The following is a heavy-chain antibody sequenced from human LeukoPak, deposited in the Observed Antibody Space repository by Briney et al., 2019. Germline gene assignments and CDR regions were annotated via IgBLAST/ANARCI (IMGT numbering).Heavy chain of an antibody. CDR1: GFNFRDHW. CDR3: VKNDGWFHLAQ. J-gene: IGHJ4*02. V-gene: IGHV3-7*03. D-gene: IGHD6-19*01. Sequence: GGSLRLSCAVSGFNFRDHWMDWVRQAPGKGLEWVGHIKNDGSETYYLDSLKGRFSISRDNTNNALYLQMNSLRVEDTAVYYCVKNDGWFHLAQWGQGTLVTVSS. CDR2: IKNDGSET.